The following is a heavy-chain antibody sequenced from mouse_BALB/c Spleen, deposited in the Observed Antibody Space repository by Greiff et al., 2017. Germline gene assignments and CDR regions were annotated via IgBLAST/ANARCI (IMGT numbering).Heavy chain of an antibody. V-gene: IGHV1-82*01. CDR1: GYAFSSSW. CDR2: IYPGDGDT. CDR3: ARWGYYGSSYDYAMDY. D-gene: IGHD1-1*01. J-gene: IGHJ4*01. Sequence: QVQLQQSGPELVKPGASVKISCKASGYAFSSSWMNWVKQRPGQGLEWIGRIYPGDGDTNYNEKFKGKATLTTDKSSSTAYMQLSRLTSEDSAVYFCARWGYYGSSYDYAMDYWGQGTSVTVSS.